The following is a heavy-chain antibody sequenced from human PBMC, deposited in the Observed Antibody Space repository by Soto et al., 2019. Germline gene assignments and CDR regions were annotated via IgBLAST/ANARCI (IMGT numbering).Heavy chain of an antibody. CDR1: GFSLSTSGMC. V-gene: IGHV2-70*01. J-gene: IGHJ6*02. CDR2: IDWDDDK. CDR3: ARDVWYYDSSGYYAGGYYYYGMDV. Sequence: SGPTLVNPTHTLTLTCTFSGFSLSTSGMCVSWIRQPPGKALEWLALIDWDDDKYYSTSLKTRLTISKDTSKNQVVLTMTNMDPVDTATYYCARDVWYYDSSGYYAGGYYYYGMDVWGQGTTVTVSS. D-gene: IGHD3-22*01.